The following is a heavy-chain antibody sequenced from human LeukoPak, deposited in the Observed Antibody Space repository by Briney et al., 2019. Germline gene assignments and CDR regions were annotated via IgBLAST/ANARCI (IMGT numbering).Heavy chain of an antibody. Sequence: ASVKVSCKASGYIFTNYGINWVRQAPGQGLEWMGWISTHNGHTDYTQKLRGRVTMTTDTSTNTAYLELRSLRSDDTAMYYCARGGRHRYYYCSGTYWGDWFDPWGQGTLVSVSS. CDR2: ISTHNGHT. J-gene: IGHJ5*02. CDR3: ARGGRHRYYYCSGTYWGDWFDP. CDR1: GYIFTNYG. V-gene: IGHV1-18*01. D-gene: IGHD3-10*01.